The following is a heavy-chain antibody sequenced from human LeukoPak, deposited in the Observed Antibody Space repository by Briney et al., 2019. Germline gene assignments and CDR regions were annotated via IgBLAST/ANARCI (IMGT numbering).Heavy chain of an antibody. CDR3: ARFGAAGLFDY. CDR1: GGSVSSGGYY. V-gene: IGHV4-31*03. J-gene: IGHJ4*02. CDR2: INHSGST. D-gene: IGHD6-13*01. Sequence: NPSQTLSLTCTVSGGSVSSGGYYWSWIRQHPGKGLEWIGEINHSGSTNYNPSLKSRVTISVDTSKNQFSLKLSSVTAADTAVYYCARFGAAGLFDYWGQGTLVTVSS.